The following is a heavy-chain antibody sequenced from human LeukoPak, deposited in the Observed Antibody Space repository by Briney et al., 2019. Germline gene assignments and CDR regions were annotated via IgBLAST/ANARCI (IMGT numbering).Heavy chain of an antibody. Sequence: GGSLRVSCAASGFTFSSYGMHWVRQAPGKGLEWVAVIWYDGSNKYYADSVKGRFTISRDNSKNTLYLQMNSLRAEDTAVYYCAKMWSGYYADYWGQGTLVTVSS. CDR1: GFTFSSYG. CDR3: AKMWSGYYADY. J-gene: IGHJ4*02. CDR2: IWYDGSNK. D-gene: IGHD3-3*01. V-gene: IGHV3-33*08.